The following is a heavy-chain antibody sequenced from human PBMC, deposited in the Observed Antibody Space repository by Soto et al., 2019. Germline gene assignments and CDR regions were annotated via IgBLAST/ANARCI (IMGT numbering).Heavy chain of an antibody. J-gene: IGHJ4*02. V-gene: IGHV3-11*01. CDR3: ARDWDSSSRFDS. CDR2: ISDSGNTI. CDR1: GFIFGDYY. Sequence: QVQLVESGGGLVKPGGSLRLSCAASGFIFGDYYMSWIRQAPGKGLEWVSYISDSGNTISYADSVKGRFTISRDNAKNSLYLQMNSLRAEDTAVYYCARDWDSSSRFDSWGQGTLVTVSS. D-gene: IGHD6-6*01.